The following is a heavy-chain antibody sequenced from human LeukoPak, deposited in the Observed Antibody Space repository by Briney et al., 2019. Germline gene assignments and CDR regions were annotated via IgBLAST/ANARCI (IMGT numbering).Heavy chain of an antibody. CDR3: ARDGQPLKYCSGGSCYDY. D-gene: IGHD2-15*01. CDR1: GGSFSGYY. Sequence: SETLSLTCAVYGGSFSGYYWSWIRQPPGKGLEWIGSIYYSGSTYYNPSLKSRVTISVDTSKNQFSLKLSSVTAADTAVYYCARDGQPLKYCSGGSCYDYWGQGTLVTVSS. J-gene: IGHJ4*02. CDR2: IYYSGST. V-gene: IGHV4-34*01.